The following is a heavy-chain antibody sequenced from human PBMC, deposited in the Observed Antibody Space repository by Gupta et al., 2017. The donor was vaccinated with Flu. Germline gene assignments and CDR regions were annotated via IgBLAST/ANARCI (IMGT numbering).Heavy chain of an antibody. J-gene: IGHJ6*02. Sequence: QVQLVQSGAEVKKPGASVKVSCKASGYTFTSYGISWVRQAPGQGLEWMGWISAYNGNTNYAQKLQGRVTMTTDTSTSTAYMELRSLRSDDTAVYYCARIWYFYGDDRSGRIYYYGMDVWGQGTTVTVSS. D-gene: IGHD4-17*01. CDR1: GYTFTSYG. CDR3: ARIWYFYGDDRSGRIYYYGMDV. CDR2: ISAYNGNT. V-gene: IGHV1-18*01.